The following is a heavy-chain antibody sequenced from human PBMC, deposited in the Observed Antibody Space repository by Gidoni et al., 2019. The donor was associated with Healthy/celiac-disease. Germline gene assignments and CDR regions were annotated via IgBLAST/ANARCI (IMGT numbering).Heavy chain of an antibody. CDR1: GGSISSSSSY. V-gene: IGHV4-39*01. J-gene: IGHJ3*02. CDR2: IYYSGST. CDR3: ARRVNYYGSGSFEAFDI. Sequence: QLQLQESGPGLVKPSETLSLTCTVSGGSISSSSSYWGWIRQPPGKGLEWIGSIYYSGSTYYNPSLKSRVTISVDTSKNQFSLKLSSVTAADTAVYYCARRVNYYGSGSFEAFDIWGQGTMVTVSS. D-gene: IGHD3-10*01.